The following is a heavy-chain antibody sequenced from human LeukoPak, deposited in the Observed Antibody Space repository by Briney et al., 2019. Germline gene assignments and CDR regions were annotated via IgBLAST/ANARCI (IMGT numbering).Heavy chain of an antibody. V-gene: IGHV4-39*01. D-gene: IGHD3-10*01. Sequence: SETLSLTCTVSGGSISSSSYYWGWIRQPPGKWLEWIGSIYYSGSTYYNPSLKSRVTISVDTSKNQFSLKLSSVTAADTAVYYCARRVGSYYYYIDVWGKGTTVTLSS. CDR1: GGSISSSSYY. CDR3: ARRVGSYYYYIDV. J-gene: IGHJ6*03. CDR2: IYYSGST.